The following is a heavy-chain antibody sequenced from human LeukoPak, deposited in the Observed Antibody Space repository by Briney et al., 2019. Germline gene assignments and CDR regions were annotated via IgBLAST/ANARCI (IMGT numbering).Heavy chain of an antibody. V-gene: IGHV1-18*01. D-gene: IGHD3-22*01. CDR2: ISAYNGNT. CDR1: GYTFTSYG. J-gene: IGHJ4*02. Sequence: EASVKVSCKASGYTFTSYGISLVRQAPGQGLEWMGWISAYNGNTNYAQKLQGRVTMTTDTSTSTAYMDLRSLRSDDTAVYYCARSGSSGYFDYWGQGTLVTVSS. CDR3: ARSGSSGYFDY.